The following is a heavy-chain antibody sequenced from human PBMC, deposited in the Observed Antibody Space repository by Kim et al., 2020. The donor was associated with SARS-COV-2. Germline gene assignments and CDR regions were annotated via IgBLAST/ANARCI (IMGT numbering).Heavy chain of an antibody. D-gene: IGHD3-22*01. CDR3: AKGGYYGSSGIRGDY. Sequence: GRSLRLSCAASGFTFSSYGMHWVRQAPGKGLEWVAVISYDGSNKYYADSVKGRFTISRDNSKNTLYLQMNSLRAEDTAVYYCAKGGYYGSSGIRGDYWGQGTLVTVSS. CDR1: GFTFSSYG. V-gene: IGHV3-30*18. CDR2: ISYDGSNK. J-gene: IGHJ4*02.